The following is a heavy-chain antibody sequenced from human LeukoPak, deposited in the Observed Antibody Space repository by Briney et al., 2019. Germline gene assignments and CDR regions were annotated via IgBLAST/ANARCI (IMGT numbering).Heavy chain of an antibody. D-gene: IGHD3-22*01. CDR2: IRSKANNYAT. CDR1: GFIFSGSA. J-gene: IGHJ4*02. V-gene: IGHV3-73*01. Sequence: PGGSLRLSCAASGFIFSGSAMHWVRQASGKGLEWVGRIRSKANNYATAYAESVEGRFTISRDDSKNTAYLQMNSLKTEDTAVYYCTFYYYDSSGYSLAFDYWGQGTLVTVSP. CDR3: TFYYYDSSGYSLAFDY.